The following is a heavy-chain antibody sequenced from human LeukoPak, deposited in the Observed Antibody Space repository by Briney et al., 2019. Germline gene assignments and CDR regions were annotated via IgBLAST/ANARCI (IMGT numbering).Heavy chain of an antibody. CDR1: GGSFSGYY. J-gene: IGHJ4*02. Sequence: PSETLSLACAVYGGSFSGYYWSWIRQPPGKGLEWIGEINHSGSTNYNPSLKSRVTISVDTSKNRFSLKLSSVTAADTAVYYCAEDYYDSSGYYHYWGQGTLVTVSS. CDR3: AEDYYDSSGYYHY. V-gene: IGHV4-34*01. CDR2: INHSGST. D-gene: IGHD3-22*01.